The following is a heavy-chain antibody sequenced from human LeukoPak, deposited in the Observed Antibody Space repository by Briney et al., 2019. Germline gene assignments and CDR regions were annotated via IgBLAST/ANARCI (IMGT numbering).Heavy chain of an antibody. CDR3: ARPWGAYYDSSGYLNWFDP. J-gene: IGHJ5*02. V-gene: IGHV1-2*02. CDR2: INPNRGGT. Sequence: ASVKVSCKASGYTFTGYYMRWVRQAPGQGLEWMGWINPNRGGTNYAQKFQGRVTMTRDTSISTAYMELSRLRSDDTAVYYCARPWGAYYDSSGYLNWFDPWGQGTLVTVSS. D-gene: IGHD3-22*01. CDR1: GYTFTGYY.